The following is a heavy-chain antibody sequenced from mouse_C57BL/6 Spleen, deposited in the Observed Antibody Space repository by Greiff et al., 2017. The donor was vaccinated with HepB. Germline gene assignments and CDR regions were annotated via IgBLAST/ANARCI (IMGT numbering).Heavy chain of an antibody. D-gene: IGHD1-1*01. CDR2: IDPSDSYT. CDR3: ARYRAITTVVSMDY. J-gene: IGHJ4*01. Sequence: QVQLQQPGAELVKPGASVKLSCKASGYTFTSYWMQWVKQRPGQGLEWIGEIDPSDSYTNYKQKFKGKATLTVDTSSSTAYMQLSSLTSEDSAVYYCARYRAITTVVSMDYWGQGTSVTVSS. V-gene: IGHV1-50*01. CDR1: GYTFTSYW.